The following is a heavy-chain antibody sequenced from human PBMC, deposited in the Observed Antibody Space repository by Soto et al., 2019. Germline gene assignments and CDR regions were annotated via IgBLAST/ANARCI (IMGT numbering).Heavy chain of an antibody. D-gene: IGHD2-2*02. CDR1: GFTFSSYA. CDR3: ARPWRYCSSTSCYRAPFDY. CDR2: ISYDGSNK. V-gene: IGHV3-30-3*01. J-gene: IGHJ4*02. Sequence: QTGGSLRLSCAASGFTFSSYAMHWVRQAPGKGLEWVAVISYDGSNKYYADSVKGRFTISRDNSKNTLYLQMNSLRAEDTAVYYCARPWRYCSSTSCYRAPFDYWGQGTLVTVSS.